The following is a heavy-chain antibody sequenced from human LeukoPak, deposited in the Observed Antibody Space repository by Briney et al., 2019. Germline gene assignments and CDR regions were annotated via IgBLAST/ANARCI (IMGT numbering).Heavy chain of an antibody. V-gene: IGHV4-4*02. CDR2: IYHSGGTT. Sequence: PSETLSLTCAVSGGSIRSSNWWSWVRQPPGKGLEWIGEIYHSGGTTNYNPSLKSRVTISVDKSKNQFSLQLSSVTAADTAVYYCVRGSTLRHYQYWGQGTLVTVSS. D-gene: IGHD3-16*01. CDR3: VRGSTLRHYQY. CDR1: GGSIRSSNW. J-gene: IGHJ4*02.